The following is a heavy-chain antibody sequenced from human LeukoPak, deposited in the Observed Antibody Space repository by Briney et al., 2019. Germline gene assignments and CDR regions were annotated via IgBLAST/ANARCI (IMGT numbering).Heavy chain of an antibody. D-gene: IGHD3-10*01. Sequence: GGSLRLSCAASGFTFSSYGMHWVRQAPGKGLEWVAVISYDGSNKYYADSVKGRFTISRDNSKNTLYLQMNSLRAEDTAVYYCAKDLEYYYGSGSYYNVNYYDMDVWGRGTTVTVSS. CDR3: AKDLEYYYGSGSYYNVNYYDMDV. CDR2: ISYDGSNK. V-gene: IGHV3-30*18. J-gene: IGHJ6*02. CDR1: GFTFSSYG.